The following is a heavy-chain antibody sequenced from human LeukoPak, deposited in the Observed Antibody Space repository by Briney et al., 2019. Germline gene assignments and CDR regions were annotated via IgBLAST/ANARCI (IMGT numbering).Heavy chain of an antibody. CDR3: AILYYDILTGYFVPPFGY. CDR2: ISAYNGNT. CDR1: GYTFTSYG. V-gene: IGHV1-18*01. J-gene: IGHJ4*02. Sequence: ASVKVSCKASGYTFTSYGISWVRQAPGQGLEWMGWISAYNGNTNYAQKLQGRVTMTTDTSTSTAYMELRSLRSDDTAVYYCAILYYDILTGYFVPPFGYWGQGTLVTVSS. D-gene: IGHD3-9*01.